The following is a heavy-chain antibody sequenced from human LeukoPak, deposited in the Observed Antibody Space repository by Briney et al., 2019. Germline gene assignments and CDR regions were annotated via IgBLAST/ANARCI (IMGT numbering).Heavy chain of an antibody. D-gene: IGHD2-15*01. CDR2: TYYRSKWYN. CDR1: GDSVSSNSAA. CDR3: ARGRGCSGGSCYSGYYYYYMDV. J-gene: IGHJ6*03. Sequence: SQTLSLTCALSGDSVSSNSAAWNWIRQSPSRGLEWLGRTYYRSKWYNDYAVSVKSRITINPDTSKNQFSLQLNSVTPEDTAVYYCARGRGCSGGSCYSGYYYYYMDVWGKGTTVTVSS. V-gene: IGHV6-1*01.